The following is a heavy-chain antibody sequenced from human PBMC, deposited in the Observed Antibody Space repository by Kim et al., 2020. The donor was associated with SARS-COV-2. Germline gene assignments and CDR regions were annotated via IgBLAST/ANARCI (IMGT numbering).Heavy chain of an antibody. J-gene: IGHJ6*02. V-gene: IGHV4-34*01. CDR2: INHSGST. D-gene: IGHD6-13*01. CDR3: ARMVAAAGHESLPGYYYYYGMDV. Sequence: SETLSLTCAVYGGSFSGYYWSWIRQPPGKGLEWIGEINHSGSTNYNPSLKSRVTISVDTSKNQFSLKLSSVTAADTAVYYCARMVAAAGHESLPGYYYYYGMDVWGQGTTVTVSS. CDR1: GGSFSGYY.